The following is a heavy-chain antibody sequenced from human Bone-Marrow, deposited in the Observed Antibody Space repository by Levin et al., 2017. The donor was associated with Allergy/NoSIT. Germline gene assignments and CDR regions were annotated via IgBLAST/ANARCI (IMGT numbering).Heavy chain of an antibody. V-gene: IGHV1-69*06. CDR1: GGTFSSYA. CDR2: IIPIFGTA. Sequence: SVKVSCKASGGTFSSYAISWVRQAPGQGLEWMGGIIPIFGTANYAQKFQGRVTITADKSTSTAYMELSSLRSEDTAVYYCARVYCSSTSCYRYYYYYMDGWGKGTTVTVSS. CDR3: ARVYCSSTSCYRYYYYYMDG. D-gene: IGHD2-2*01. J-gene: IGHJ6*03.